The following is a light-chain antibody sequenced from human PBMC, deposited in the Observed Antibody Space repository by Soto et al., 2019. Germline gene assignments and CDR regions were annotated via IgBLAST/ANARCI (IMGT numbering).Light chain of an antibody. V-gene: IGLV1-44*01. CDR1: SSNIESNT. CDR2: SSD. Sequence: QSVLTQPPSASGTPGQRVTISCSGSSSNIESNTVNWFQQLPGTAPKLLIYSSDQRPSGVPDRFSGSKSGTSASLAISGLQSEDEADYYCAAWDDSLNDVVFGGGTKVTVL. CDR3: AAWDDSLNDVV. J-gene: IGLJ2*01.